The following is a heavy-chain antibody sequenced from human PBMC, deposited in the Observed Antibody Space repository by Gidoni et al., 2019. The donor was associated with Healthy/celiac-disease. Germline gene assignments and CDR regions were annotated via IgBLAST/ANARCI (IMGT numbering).Heavy chain of an antibody. D-gene: IGHD5-12*01. Sequence: QLQLQESGPGLVKPSETLSLTCTVSGGSISSSSYYWGWIRQPPGKGLEWIGSIYYSGSTYYNPSLKSRVTISVDTSKNQFSLKLSSVTAADTAVYYCATADIVATITFDPWGQGTLVTVSS. J-gene: IGHJ5*02. CDR3: ATADIVATITFDP. CDR2: IYYSGST. CDR1: GGSISSSSYY. V-gene: IGHV4-39*07.